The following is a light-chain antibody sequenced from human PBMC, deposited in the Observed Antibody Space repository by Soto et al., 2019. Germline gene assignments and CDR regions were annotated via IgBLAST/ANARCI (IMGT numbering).Light chain of an antibody. J-gene: IGKJ4*01. CDR1: QTISTW. V-gene: IGKV1-5*03. CDR2: KAS. CDR3: QQYNNYPLT. Sequence: DLQMTQSPSILSASVGDRVTITCRASQTISTWLAWYQQKPGKAPRLLIYKASTLESGVPSRFSGSGSGTDFTLTISSLQPDDFATYSCQQYNNYPLTFGGGTKVEIK.